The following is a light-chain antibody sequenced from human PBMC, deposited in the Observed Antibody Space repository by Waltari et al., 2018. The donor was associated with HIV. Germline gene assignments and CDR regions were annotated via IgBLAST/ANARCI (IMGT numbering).Light chain of an antibody. CDR1: QSVTSK. J-gene: IGKJ1*01. V-gene: IGKV3-15*01. CDR2: DAS. CDR3: QQYSNWPRT. Sequence: EILMTQSPAALSVSPGERATLSCRASQSVTSKLAWYQQKPGQAPRLLIYDASTRATGLSARFSGSGSGTEFTLTISSLKSEDFAVYYCQQYSNWPRTFGQGTKVEIK.